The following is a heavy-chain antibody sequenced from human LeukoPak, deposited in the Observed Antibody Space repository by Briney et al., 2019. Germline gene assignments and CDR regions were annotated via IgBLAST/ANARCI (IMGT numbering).Heavy chain of an antibody. CDR2: ISSSSSYT. J-gene: IGHJ3*02. Sequence: PGGSLRLSCAASGFTFSSYSMNWVRQAPGKGLEWVSSISSSSSYTHYADSVKGRFTISRDNAKNSLYLQMNSLRAEDTAVYYCSRELGSSWYHLAAVDIWAQGTMVTVS. D-gene: IGHD6-13*01. V-gene: IGHV3-21*01. CDR1: GFTFSSYS. CDR3: SRELGSSWYHLAAVDI.